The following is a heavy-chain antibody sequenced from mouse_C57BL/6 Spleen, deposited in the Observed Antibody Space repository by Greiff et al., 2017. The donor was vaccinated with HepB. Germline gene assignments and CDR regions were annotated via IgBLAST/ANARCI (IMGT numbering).Heavy chain of an antibody. V-gene: IGHV1-81*01. D-gene: IGHD1-1*01. Sequence: QVQLQQSGAELARPGASVKLSCKASGYTFTSYGISWVKQRTGQGLEWIGEIYPRSGNTYYNEKFKGKATLTADKSSSTAYMELRSLTSEDSAVYFCATTPVGEHYYAMDYWGQVTSVTVSS. CDR3: ATTPVGEHYYAMDY. CDR2: IYPRSGNT. J-gene: IGHJ4*01. CDR1: GYTFTSYG.